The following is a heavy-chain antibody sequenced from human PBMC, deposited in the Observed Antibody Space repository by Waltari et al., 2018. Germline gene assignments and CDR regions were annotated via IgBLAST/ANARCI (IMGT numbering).Heavy chain of an antibody. Sequence: QVQLVQSGAEVKKPGSSVKVYCKASGGTFSSYAISWVRQAPGQGLEWMGGIIPILGIANYAQKFQGRVTITADESTSTAYMELSSLRSEDTAVYYCARGFIEENYFDYWGQGTLVTVSS. J-gene: IGHJ4*02. V-gene: IGHV1-69*04. CDR2: IIPILGIA. CDR3: ARGFIEENYFDY. D-gene: IGHD3-16*02. CDR1: GGTFSSYA.